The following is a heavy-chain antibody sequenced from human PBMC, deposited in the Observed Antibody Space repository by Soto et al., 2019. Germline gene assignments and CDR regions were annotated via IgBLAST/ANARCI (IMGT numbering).Heavy chain of an antibody. CDR1: GGSFSGYY. D-gene: IGHD5-18*01. Sequence: PSETLSLTXAVYGGSFSGYYWTWIRQPPGTGLEWIGEINHSGSTNYNPSLKSRVTISVDTSKNQFSLKLTSVTAADTAVYYCACIFSGGYGYGFYYYGMDVWGQGTTVTV. CDR2: INHSGST. V-gene: IGHV4-34*01. J-gene: IGHJ6*02. CDR3: ACIFSGGYGYGFYYYGMDV.